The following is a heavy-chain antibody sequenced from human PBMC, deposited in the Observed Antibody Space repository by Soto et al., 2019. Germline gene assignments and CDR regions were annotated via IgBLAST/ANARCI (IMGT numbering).Heavy chain of an antibody. Sequence: ASVKVSCKASGYTFASYAISWMRQAPGQGLEWMGWISAYNGNTNYAQKLQGRVTMTTDTSTSTAYMELRSLRSEDTAVYYCARSLNDFLHFDYWGQGTLVTVSS. D-gene: IGHD2-21*02. CDR2: ISAYNGNT. V-gene: IGHV1-18*01. CDR3: ARSLNDFLHFDY. J-gene: IGHJ4*02. CDR1: GYTFASYA.